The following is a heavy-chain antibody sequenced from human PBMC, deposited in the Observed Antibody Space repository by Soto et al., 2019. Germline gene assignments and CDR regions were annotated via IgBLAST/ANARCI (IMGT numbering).Heavy chain of an antibody. CDR3: ARAGEREVDPAGFTVTTTEYYFDY. Sequence: TSETLSLTCTVSGGSISSGDYYWSWIRQPPGKGLEWIGYIYYSGSTNYNPSLKSRVTISVDTSKNQFSLKLSSVTAADTAVYYCARAGEREVDPAGFTVTTTEYYFDYWGQGTLVTVSS. D-gene: IGHD4-17*01. V-gene: IGHV4-61*08. CDR1: GGSISSGDYY. J-gene: IGHJ4*02. CDR2: IYYSGST.